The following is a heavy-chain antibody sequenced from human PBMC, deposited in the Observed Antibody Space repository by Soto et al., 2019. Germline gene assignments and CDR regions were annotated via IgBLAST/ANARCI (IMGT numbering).Heavy chain of an antibody. D-gene: IGHD4-17*01. J-gene: IGHJ4*02. V-gene: IGHV3-23*01. CDR1: GLTFSRDG. CDR2: ITDNGGST. Sequence: GGSLRLSCAASGLTFSRDGMSWVRQAPGKGLEWVSLITDNGGSTYYADSVKGRFTISRDNTKNTLFLQMNSLRAEDTAVYYCAKERATTNAFGYLGQGALVTVSS. CDR3: AKERATTNAFGY.